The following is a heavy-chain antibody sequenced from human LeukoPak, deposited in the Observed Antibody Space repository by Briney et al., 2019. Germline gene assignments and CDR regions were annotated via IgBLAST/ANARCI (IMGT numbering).Heavy chain of an antibody. D-gene: IGHD5-18*01. CDR3: ARGRGYSTSSPSDY. CDR2: IFAIFGTA. CDR1: GGIFSSYA. Sequence: SVKVSCRTSGGIFSSYAINWVRQAPGQGLEWMGGIFAIFGTANYAQKFQGRVTITADKSTTTAYMELSSLRSEDTAVYFCARGRGYSTSSPSDYWGQGTLVTVSS. V-gene: IGHV1-69*06. J-gene: IGHJ4*02.